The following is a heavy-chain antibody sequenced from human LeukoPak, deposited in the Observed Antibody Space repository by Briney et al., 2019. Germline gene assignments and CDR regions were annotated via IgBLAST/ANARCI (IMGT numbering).Heavy chain of an antibody. J-gene: IGHJ6*03. CDR1: GYSISSGYY. D-gene: IGHD4-17*01. Sequence: SETLSLTCTVSGYSISSGYYWGWIRQPPGKGLEWIGNIYHSGSTYYNPSLKSRVTISVDTSKNQFSLKLSSVTAADTAVYYCARDRGGYGSYYYMDVWGKGTTVTVSS. V-gene: IGHV4-38-2*02. CDR3: ARDRGGYGSYYYMDV. CDR2: IYHSGST.